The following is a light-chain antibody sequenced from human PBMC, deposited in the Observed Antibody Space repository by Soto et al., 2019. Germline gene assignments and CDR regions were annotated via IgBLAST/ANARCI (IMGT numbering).Light chain of an antibody. CDR2: GNT. CDR3: QSYDRSLSGSYV. CDR1: SSNIGAGYD. V-gene: IGLV1-40*01. J-gene: IGLJ1*01. Sequence: QSVLTQPPSVSGAPGQKVTISCTGSSSNIGAGYDVHWYQQLPGTVPKLLISGNTNRPSGVPDRFSGSKSGTSASLAITGLQAEDEADYYCQSYDRSLSGSYVFGTGTKLTVL.